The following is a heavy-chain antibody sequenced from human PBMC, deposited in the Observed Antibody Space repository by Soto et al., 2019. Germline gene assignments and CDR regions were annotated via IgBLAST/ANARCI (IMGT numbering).Heavy chain of an antibody. CDR3: ARAISGYVT. CDR1: GITYSTYA. Sequence: QVQLVQSGAEVKKPGASVNVSCKASGITYSTYAIHWVRQAPGQRLEWMGWINAGNGNTRYSQKFQGRVTLTRDTSASTAYMDLSSLRSEDTAIYYFARAISGYVTWGQGTLVTVSS. D-gene: IGHD5-12*01. CDR2: INAGNGNT. J-gene: IGHJ5*02. V-gene: IGHV1-3*01.